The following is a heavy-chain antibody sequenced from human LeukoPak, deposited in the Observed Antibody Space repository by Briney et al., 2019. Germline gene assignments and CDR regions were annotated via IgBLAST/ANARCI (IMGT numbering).Heavy chain of an antibody. CDR2: ISYDGSNK. CDR1: GFTFSSYG. Sequence: GRSLRLSCAASGFTFSSYGMHWVRQAPGKGLEWVAVISYDGSNKYYADSVKGRFTISRDNSKNTLYLQMNSLRAEDTAVYYCASYNSSWYYFDYWGQGTLVTVSS. V-gene: IGHV3-30*03. D-gene: IGHD6-13*01. J-gene: IGHJ4*02. CDR3: ASYNSSWYYFDY.